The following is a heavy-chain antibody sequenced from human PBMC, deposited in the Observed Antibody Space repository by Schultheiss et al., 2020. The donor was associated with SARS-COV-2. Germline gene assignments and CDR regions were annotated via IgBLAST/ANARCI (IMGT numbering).Heavy chain of an antibody. D-gene: IGHD6-13*01. CDR3: ARGSRFSYYGMDV. CDR1: GGSISSYY. J-gene: IGHJ6*02. Sequence: SQTLSLTCTVSGGSISSYYWSWIRKPAGKGLEWIGRIYTSGSTNYNPSLKSRVTMSVDTSKNQFSLKLSSVTAADTAVYYCARGSRFSYYGMDVWGQGTTVTVSS. V-gene: IGHV4-4*07. CDR2: IYTSGST.